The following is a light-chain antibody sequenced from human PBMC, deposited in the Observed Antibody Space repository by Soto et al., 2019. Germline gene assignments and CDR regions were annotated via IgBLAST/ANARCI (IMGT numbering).Light chain of an antibody. CDR3: CSYAGRYIYV. J-gene: IGLJ1*01. V-gene: IGLV2-11*01. Sequence: QSVLTQPRSVSGSPGQSVTISCTGTSSDVGGYNYVSWYQQHPDKAPKVMIYDVTKRPSGVPDRFSGSKSGNTASLTISGLQAEDEADYYCCSYAGRYIYVFGTGTKVTV. CDR1: SSDVGGYNY. CDR2: DVT.